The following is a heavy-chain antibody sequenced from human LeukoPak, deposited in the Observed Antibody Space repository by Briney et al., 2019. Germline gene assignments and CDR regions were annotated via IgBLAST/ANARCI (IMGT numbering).Heavy chain of an antibody. CDR1: GYTFTNFI. Sequence: ASVKVSCKASGYTFTNFIINWVRQAPGQGLEWMGWISAYNGNTNYAQKFQGRVTMTTDTSTSTAYMELRSLRYEDTALYYCARVRYCSSTSCYGPEDDAFDIWGQGTMVTVSS. D-gene: IGHD2-2*01. CDR2: ISAYNGNT. V-gene: IGHV1-18*01. J-gene: IGHJ3*02. CDR3: ARVRYCSSTSCYGPEDDAFDI.